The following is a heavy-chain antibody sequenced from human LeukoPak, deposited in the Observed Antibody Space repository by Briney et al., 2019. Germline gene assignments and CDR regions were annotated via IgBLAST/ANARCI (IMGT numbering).Heavy chain of an antibody. CDR3: ARNLAGHFGGFYFDY. CDR1: GGSISSSTYY. CDR2: IFYSGST. Sequence: SETLSLTCTVSGGSISSSTYYWGWIRQPPGKGLEWIGSIFYSGSTYYNPSLKSRVTISVDTSKNQFSLKLSSVTAADTAVYYCARNLAGHFGGFYFDYWGQGTLVTVSS. J-gene: IGHJ4*02. V-gene: IGHV4-39*07. D-gene: IGHD2-21*01.